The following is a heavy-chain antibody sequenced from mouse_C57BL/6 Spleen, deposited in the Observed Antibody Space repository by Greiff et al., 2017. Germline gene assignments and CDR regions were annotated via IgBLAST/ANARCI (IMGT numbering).Heavy chain of an antibody. V-gene: IGHV1-55*01. CDR1: GYTFTSYW. CDR2: IYPGSGST. Sequence: VQLQQPGAELVKPGASVKMSCKASGYTFTSYWLTWVKQRPGQGLEWIGDIYPGSGSTNYNEKFKSKATLTVDTSSSTAYMQLSSLTSEDSAVYYCARGVTTVVAEYWGQGTTLTVSS. D-gene: IGHD1-1*01. CDR3: ARGVTTVVAEY. J-gene: IGHJ2*01.